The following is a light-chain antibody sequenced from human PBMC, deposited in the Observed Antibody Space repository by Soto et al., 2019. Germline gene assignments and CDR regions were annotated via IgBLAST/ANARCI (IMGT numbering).Light chain of an antibody. V-gene: IGLV2-14*01. J-gene: IGLJ2*01. CDR2: EVN. CDR1: TTDVGTYNY. CDR3: SSYTNTGTLVL. Sequence: QSALTQPASVSGSRGQSITISCTGSTTDVGTYNYVSWYQHHPGKAPKLMIYEVNNRPSGISNRFSGSKSGNTASLTVSGLQAEDEADYYCSSYTNTGTLVLFGGGTKLTVL.